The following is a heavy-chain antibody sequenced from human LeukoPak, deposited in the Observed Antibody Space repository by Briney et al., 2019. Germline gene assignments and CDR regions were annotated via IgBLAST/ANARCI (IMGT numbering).Heavy chain of an antibody. CDR1: GYTFTIYD. D-gene: IGHD6-19*01. CDR3: ASTSIAVAGYYFDY. CDR2: MNPNSGNT. Sequence: ASVKVSFTASGYTFTIYDINWVRQAPGQGLEWMGWMNPNSGNTGYAQKFQGRVTMTRNTSISTAYMELSSLRSEDTAVYYCASTSIAVAGYYFDYWGQGTLVTVSS. V-gene: IGHV1-8*01. J-gene: IGHJ4*02.